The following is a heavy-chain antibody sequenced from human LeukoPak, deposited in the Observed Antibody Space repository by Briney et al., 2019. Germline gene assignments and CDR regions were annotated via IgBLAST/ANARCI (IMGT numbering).Heavy chain of an antibody. D-gene: IGHD3-10*01. Sequence: GGSLRLSCAASGFTFSSYAMSWVRQAPGKGLEWDSGISGSGGSTYYADSVKGRFTISRDNSKNTLYLQMNSLRAEDTAVYYCARHITMVRGVIKRPDWFFDLWGRGTLVTGSS. J-gene: IGHJ2*01. CDR3: ARHITMVRGVIKRPDWFFDL. CDR2: ISGSGGST. V-gene: IGHV3-23*01. CDR1: GFTFSSYA.